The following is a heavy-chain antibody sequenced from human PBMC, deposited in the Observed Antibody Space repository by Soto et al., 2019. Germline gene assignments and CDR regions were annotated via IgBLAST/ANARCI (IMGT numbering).Heavy chain of an antibody. Sequence: PGGSLRLSCAASGFTFSSYSMNWVRQAPGKGLEWVSSISSSSSYIYYADSVKGRFTISRDNAKNSLYLQMNSLRAEDTAVYYCARDLGTTSGVEYFQHWGQGTLVTVSS. V-gene: IGHV3-21*01. CDR1: GFTFSSYS. D-gene: IGHD2-8*01. CDR2: ISSSSSYI. CDR3: ARDLGTTSGVEYFQH. J-gene: IGHJ1*01.